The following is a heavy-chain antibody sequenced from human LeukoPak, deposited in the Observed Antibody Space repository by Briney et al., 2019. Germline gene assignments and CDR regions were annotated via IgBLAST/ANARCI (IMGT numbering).Heavy chain of an antibody. CDR3: AKWYYYYGMDV. V-gene: IGHV3-33*06. CDR2: IYYDGSKK. J-gene: IGHJ6*04. CDR1: GFTFSSYG. Sequence: PGRSLRLSCAASGFTFSSYGMHWVRQAPGKGLEWAAVIYYDGSKKYYVDSVKGRFTISKDNSKNTLYLQMNSLRAEDTAVYYCAKWYYYYGMDVWGKGTTVTVSS.